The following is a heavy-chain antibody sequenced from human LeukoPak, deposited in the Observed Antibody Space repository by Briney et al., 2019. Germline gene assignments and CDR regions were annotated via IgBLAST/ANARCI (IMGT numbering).Heavy chain of an antibody. CDR3: ARLHDFWSGYYTE. CDR1: GGSISSSSHY. CDR2: IYYSGRT. Sequence: SETLSLTCTVSGGSISSSSHYWGWIRQPPGKGLEWIGSIYYSGRTSYSPSLKSRVTISVDTSKNHFSLKLSSLTAADTAVYYCARLHDFWSGYYTEWGQGTLVTVSS. D-gene: IGHD3-3*01. V-gene: IGHV4-39*02. J-gene: IGHJ4*02.